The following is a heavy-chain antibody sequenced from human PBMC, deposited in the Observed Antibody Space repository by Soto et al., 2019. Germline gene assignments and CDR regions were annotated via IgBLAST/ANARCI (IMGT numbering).Heavy chain of an antibody. CDR2: IYYTGRT. J-gene: IGHJ4*02. CDR3: GRHLLPWSGGGL. D-gene: IGHD5-18*01. V-gene: IGHV4-39*01. Sequence: SETLSLTCSVSGGSITSSSYYWVWIRQPPGKGLEWIGTIYYTGRTYYNPSLNSRVTMSVDTSKHQFYLKLSSVTAADTAVYYFGRHLLPWSGGGLWGQGALATVSS. CDR1: GGSITSSSYY.